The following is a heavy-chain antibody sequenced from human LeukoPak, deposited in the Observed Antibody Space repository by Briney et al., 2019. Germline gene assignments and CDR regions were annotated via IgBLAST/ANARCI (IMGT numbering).Heavy chain of an antibody. CDR3: ASASESFDY. J-gene: IGHJ4*02. CDR2: IIPIFGIA. V-gene: IGHV1-69*04. Sequence: GASVKVSCKASGGTFSSYAISWVRQAPGQGLEWTGRIIPIFGIANYAQKFQGRVTITADKSTSTAYMELSSLRSEDTAVYYCASASESFDYWGQGTLVTVSS. CDR1: GGTFSSYA.